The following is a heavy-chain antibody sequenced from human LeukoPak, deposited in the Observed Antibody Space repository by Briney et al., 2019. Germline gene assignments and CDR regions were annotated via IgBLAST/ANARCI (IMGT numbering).Heavy chain of an antibody. J-gene: IGHJ4*02. CDR3: ARLRSWQLGVDY. Sequence: SETLSLTCTVSGGSISNFYWSWIRQPPGKGLEWIGYVSDSGIISYNPSLKSRVTISIYTSKNQFSLKLTSVTAADTAVYYCARLRSWQLGVDYWGQGTLVTVSS. D-gene: IGHD6-13*01. CDR2: VSDSGII. V-gene: IGHV4-59*08. CDR1: GGSISNFY.